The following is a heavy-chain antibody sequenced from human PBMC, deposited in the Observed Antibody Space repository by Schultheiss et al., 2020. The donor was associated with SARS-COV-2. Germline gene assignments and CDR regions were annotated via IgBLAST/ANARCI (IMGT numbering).Heavy chain of an antibody. J-gene: IGHJ3*02. CDR1: GFTFSSYA. Sequence: GGSLRLSCAASGFTFSSYAMSWVRQAPGKGLEWVSVIYSGGSTYYADSVKGRFTISRDNSKNTLYLQMNSLRAEDTAVYYCAKPDVVSVLITRIDAFDIWGQGTMVTVSS. CDR2: IYSGGST. D-gene: IGHD3-22*01. V-gene: IGHV3-23*03. CDR3: AKPDVVSVLITRIDAFDI.